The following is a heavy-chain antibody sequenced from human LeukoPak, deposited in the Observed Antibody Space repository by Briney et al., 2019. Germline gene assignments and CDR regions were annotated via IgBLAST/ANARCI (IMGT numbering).Heavy chain of an antibody. J-gene: IGHJ6*03. CDR3: ARGVPAAIRYYYYMDV. CDR1: GGSFSGYY. CDR2: INHSGST. V-gene: IGHV4-34*01. Sequence: SETLSLTCAVYGGSFSGYYWSWLRQPPGKGLEWIGEINHSGSTNYNPSLKSRVTISVDTSKNQFSLKLSSVTAADTAVYYCARGVPAAIRYYYYMDVWGKGTTVTVSS. D-gene: IGHD2-2*01.